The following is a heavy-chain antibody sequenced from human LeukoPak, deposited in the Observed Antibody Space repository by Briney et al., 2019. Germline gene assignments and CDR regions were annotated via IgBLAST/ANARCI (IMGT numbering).Heavy chain of an antibody. CDR1: GGSFSRYY. CDR2: IDHRGDT. Sequence: SETLSLTCAVYGGSFSRYYWSWIRQSPGKGVEWIAEIDHRGDTNYNPSVKSRVTISVDTSKNQFSLKVRSLSAADTALYYCARGATISETGYFDFWGKGTLVTVSS. V-gene: IGHV4-34*01. J-gene: IGHJ4*03. CDR3: ARGATISETGYFDF. D-gene: IGHD5-24*01.